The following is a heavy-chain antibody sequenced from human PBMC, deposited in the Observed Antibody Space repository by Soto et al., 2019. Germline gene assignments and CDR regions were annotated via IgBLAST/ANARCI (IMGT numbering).Heavy chain of an antibody. CDR2: ISYDGSNK. D-gene: IGHD5-18*01. V-gene: IGHV3-30-3*01. CDR1: GFTFSSYA. J-gene: IGHJ6*02. Sequence: ESGGGVVQPGRSLRLSCAASGFTFSSYAMHWVRQAPGKGLEWVAVISYDGSNKYYADSVKGRFTISRDNSKNTLYLQMNSLRAEDTAVYYCAREVLGYSYGYLIYYYYGMDVWGQGTTVTVSS. CDR3: AREVLGYSYGYLIYYYYGMDV.